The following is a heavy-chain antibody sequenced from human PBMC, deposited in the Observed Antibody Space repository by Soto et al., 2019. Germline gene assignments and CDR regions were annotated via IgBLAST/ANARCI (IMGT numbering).Heavy chain of an antibody. CDR3: ARVIPSPYGDYYFDY. D-gene: IGHD4-17*01. J-gene: IGHJ4*02. CDR2: IYYSGST. CDR1: GGSISSYY. V-gene: IGHV4-59*01. Sequence: QSLTCTVSGGSISSYYWSWIRQPPGKGLAWIGYIYYSGSTNYNPSLKSRVTIPVDTSKNQFSLKLSSVTAADTAVYYCARVIPSPYGDYYFDYWGQVTLVTVSS.